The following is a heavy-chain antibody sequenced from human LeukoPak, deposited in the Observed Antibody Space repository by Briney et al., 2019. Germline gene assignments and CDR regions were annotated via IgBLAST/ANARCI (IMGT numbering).Heavy chain of an antibody. CDR3: ARGGSGSYFSWLDP. CDR1: GYTFTSYD. Sequence: VASVKVSCKASGYTFTSYDINWVRQATGQGLEWMGWMNPNSGGTNYAQKFQGRVTMTRDTSISTAYMELSRLRSDDTAVYYCARGGSGSYFSWLDPWGQGTLVTVSS. V-gene: IGHV1-2*02. CDR2: MNPNSGGT. J-gene: IGHJ5*02. D-gene: IGHD3-10*01.